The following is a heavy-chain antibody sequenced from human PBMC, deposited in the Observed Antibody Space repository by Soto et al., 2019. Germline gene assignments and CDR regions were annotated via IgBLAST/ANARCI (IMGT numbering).Heavy chain of an antibody. V-gene: IGHV1-69*13. Sequence: SVKVSCKASGGTFSSYAISWVRQAPGQGLEWMGGIIPIFGTANYAQKFQGRVTITADESTSTAYMELSSLRSEDTAVYYCASYGRDTAMDKWLFDYWGQGTLVTVSS. CDR1: GGTFSSYA. CDR3: ASYGRDTAMDKWLFDY. CDR2: IIPIFGTA. J-gene: IGHJ4*02. D-gene: IGHD5-18*01.